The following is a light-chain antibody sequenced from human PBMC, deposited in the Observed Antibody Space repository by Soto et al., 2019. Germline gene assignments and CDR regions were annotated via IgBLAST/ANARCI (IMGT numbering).Light chain of an antibody. CDR1: QSVARNS. J-gene: IGKJ4*01. CDR3: QQYAASPLT. Sequence: EIVLTQSPGTLSLSPGERATLSCRASQSVARNSIAWYQQKPGQAPRLLIHAASGRATDVPDRFSGSGSGTAFTLTISEVHAEDFAEYHCQQYAASPLTFGAGTTVEI. V-gene: IGKV3-20*01. CDR2: AAS.